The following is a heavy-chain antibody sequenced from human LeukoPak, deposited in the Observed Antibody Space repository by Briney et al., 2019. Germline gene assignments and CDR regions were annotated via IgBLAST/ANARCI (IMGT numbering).Heavy chain of an antibody. J-gene: IGHJ5*02. D-gene: IGHD6-19*01. CDR3: TRPIAVAITNWFDP. CDR1: GFTFGDYA. V-gene: IGHV3-49*05. Sequence: KPGGSLRLSCTASGFTFGDYAMSWFRQAPGKGLEWVCFIRSKAYGGTTEYAASVKGRFTISRDDSKNIAYLQMNSLKTEDTAVYYCTRPIAVAITNWFDPWGQGTLVTVSS. CDR2: IRSKAYGGTT.